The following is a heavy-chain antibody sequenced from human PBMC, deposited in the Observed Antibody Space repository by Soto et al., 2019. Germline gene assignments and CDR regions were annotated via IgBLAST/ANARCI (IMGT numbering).Heavy chain of an antibody. D-gene: IGHD1-26*01. CDR1: GRTFNINAYF. J-gene: IGHJ4*02. Sequence: SETLSLTCTVSGRTFNINAYFWYLAWIRQPPGKGLEWIGSIDNGGNTHYNAPLKSRVIISADTSKNQFSLSLNSVTAADTAEYYCVKRSLLMAPTWGQGIQVTVSS. V-gene: IGHV4-39*01. CDR2: IDNGGNT. CDR3: VKRSLLMAPT.